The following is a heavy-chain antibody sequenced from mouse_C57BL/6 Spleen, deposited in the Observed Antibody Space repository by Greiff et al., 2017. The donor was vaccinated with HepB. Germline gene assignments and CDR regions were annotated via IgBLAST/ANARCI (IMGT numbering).Heavy chain of an antibody. D-gene: IGHD1-1*01. V-gene: IGHV1-64*01. CDR1: GYTFTSYW. J-gene: IGHJ3*01. Sequence: QVQLQQPGAELVKPGASVKLSRKASGYTFTSYWMHWVKQRPGQGLEWIGMIHPNSGSTNYNEKFKSKATLTVDKSSSTAYMQLSSLTSEDSAVYYCARGYGSSYSAWFAYWGQGTLVTVSA. CDR3: ARGYGSSYSAWFAY. CDR2: IHPNSGST.